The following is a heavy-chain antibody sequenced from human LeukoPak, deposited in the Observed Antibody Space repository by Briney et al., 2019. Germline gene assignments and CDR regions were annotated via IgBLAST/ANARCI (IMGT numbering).Heavy chain of an antibody. J-gene: IGHJ5*02. Sequence: PGGSLRLSCAASGFTFSSYWMSWVRQAPGKGLEWVSYISSSGSTIYYADSVKGRFTISRDNAKNSLYLQMNSLGAEDTAVYYCARDATEGYGDLNWFDPWGQGTLVTVSS. CDR3: ARDATEGYGDLNWFDP. D-gene: IGHD4-17*01. V-gene: IGHV3-48*04. CDR1: GFTFSSYW. CDR2: ISSSGSTI.